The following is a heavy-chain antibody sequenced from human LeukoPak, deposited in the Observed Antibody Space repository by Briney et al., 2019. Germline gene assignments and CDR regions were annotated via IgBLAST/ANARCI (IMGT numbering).Heavy chain of an antibody. D-gene: IGHD3-16*02. Sequence: SQTLSLTCAVSGGSISSGGYSWSWIRQPPGKGLEWIGYIYHSGSTYYNPSLKSRVTISVDRSKNQFSLKLSSVTAADTAVYYCAVPTFGGVIVTPWGQGTLVTVS. V-gene: IGHV4-30-2*01. CDR1: GGSISSGGYS. J-gene: IGHJ5*02. CDR3: AVPTFGGVIVTP. CDR2: IYHSGST.